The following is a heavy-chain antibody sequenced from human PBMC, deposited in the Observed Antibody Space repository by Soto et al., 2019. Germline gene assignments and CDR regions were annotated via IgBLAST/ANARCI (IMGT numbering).Heavy chain of an antibody. J-gene: IGHJ3*02. CDR1: GASITSYF. V-gene: IGHV4-59*01. CDR2: MYFNEST. Sequence: SETLSLTCTVSGASITSYFLNWIRQAPGKGLAWIGYMYFNESTNYNPSLKSRVMMSLDTSKSLFSLKLNSVTAADTAIYYCARDHKEAFDIWGQGTLVTVSS. CDR3: ARDHKEAFDI.